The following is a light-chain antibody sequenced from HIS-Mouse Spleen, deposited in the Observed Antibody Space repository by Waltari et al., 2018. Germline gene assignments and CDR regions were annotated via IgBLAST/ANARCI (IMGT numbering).Light chain of an antibody. CDR2: QDS. CDR1: KWGDKY. J-gene: IGLJ1*01. V-gene: IGLV3-1*01. Sequence: SYELTQPPSVSVSPGQTASITCSGDKWGDKYACWYQQKPGPSPVLVIYQDSKRPSGIPERFSGSNSGNTATLTISGTQAMDEADYYCQAWDSSTYVFGTGTKVTVL. CDR3: QAWDSSTYV.